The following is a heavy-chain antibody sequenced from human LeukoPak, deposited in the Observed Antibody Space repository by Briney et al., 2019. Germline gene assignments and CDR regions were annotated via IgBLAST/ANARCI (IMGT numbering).Heavy chain of an antibody. CDR2: INPNSGNT. CDR1: GYTFTSSD. CDR3: ARVIVVIPGTNIWFDP. D-gene: IGHD2-2*01. V-gene: IGHV1-8*03. Sequence: GASVKVSCKTSGYTFTSSDINWVRQATGQGLEWMGWINPNSGNTGYVQKFQGRVTITRNTAIGTAYMELSSLTSEDTAVYYCARVIVVIPGTNIWFDPWGQGTLVTVSS. J-gene: IGHJ5*02.